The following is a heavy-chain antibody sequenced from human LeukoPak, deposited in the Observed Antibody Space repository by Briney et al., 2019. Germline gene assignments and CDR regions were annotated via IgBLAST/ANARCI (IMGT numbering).Heavy chain of an antibody. CDR1: GFSVSSNY. CDR3: ARGLRGTVGVDY. D-gene: IGHD2-21*01. V-gene: IGHV3-66*01. CDR2: IYSDGST. J-gene: IGHJ4*02. Sequence: GGSLRLSCAASGFSVSSNYMSWVRQAPGRGLEWVSFIYSDGSTYYADSVRGRFTISRDNSKNTLFLQMNSLTAEDTAVYFCARGLRGTVGVDYWGQGTLVTVSS.